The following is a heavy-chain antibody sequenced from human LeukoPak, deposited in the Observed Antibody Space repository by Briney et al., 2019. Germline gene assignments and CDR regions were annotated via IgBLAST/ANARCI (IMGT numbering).Heavy chain of an antibody. CDR3: GRGYGSSTSGFDY. CDR1: GDSTMDVTYY. D-gene: IGHD2-2*01. J-gene: IGHJ4*02. Sequence: SETLSLTCTVSGDSTMDVTYYCNWIRQHPGKGLEWIGYIYYTGRTYYNPSLESRVTISVDTSKNQFSLKLTSVTAADTAIYYCGRGYGSSTSGFDYWGPGTLVTVSS. V-gene: IGHV4-31*03. CDR2: IYYTGRT.